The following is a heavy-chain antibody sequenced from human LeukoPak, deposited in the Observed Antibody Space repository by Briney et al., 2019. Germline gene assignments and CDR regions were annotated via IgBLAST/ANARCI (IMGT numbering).Heavy chain of an antibody. CDR1: GFTFSSYT. J-gene: IGHJ4*02. Sequence: GGSLRLSCAASGFTFSSYTMSWVRQAPGKGLEWVANIKQDGREKYYVDSVKGRFTISRDNAKNSLYLQMNGLRAEDTAAYYCAVGGSGKHWGQGTLVTVSS. CDR2: IKQDGREK. V-gene: IGHV3-7*01. D-gene: IGHD3-10*01. CDR3: AVGGSGKH.